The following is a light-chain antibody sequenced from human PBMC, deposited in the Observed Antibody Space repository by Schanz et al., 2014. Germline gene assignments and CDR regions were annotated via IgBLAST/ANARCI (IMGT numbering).Light chain of an antibody. CDR3: CSXXXXXXXVL. CDR1: SRDIGKYNY. V-gene: IGLV2-8*01. Sequence: QSALTQPPSASGSPGQSVTISCTGTSRDIGKYNYVSWYQQHPGKAPKLLIYDVTERPSGVPDRFSGSRSGSTASLTVSGLHADDEADYYCCSXXXXXXXVLFGGGTKLTVL. CDR2: DVT. J-gene: IGLJ3*02.